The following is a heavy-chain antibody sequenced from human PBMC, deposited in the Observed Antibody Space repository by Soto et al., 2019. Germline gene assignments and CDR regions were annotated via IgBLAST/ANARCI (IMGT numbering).Heavy chain of an antibody. Sequence: PGGSLRLSCAASGFTVSSKYMSWVRQAPGKGLEWVSLIQSGGPTYYADSVKGRFTISRDTSENTLYLQMDSLRAEDTAVYYCARDDVLCDGGRCYGVPLDVWGKGPRSPSPQ. CDR1: GFTVSSKY. CDR3: ARDDVLCDGGRCYGVPLDV. J-gene: IGHJ6*04. CDR2: IQSGGPT. V-gene: IGHV3-66*01. D-gene: IGHD2-15*01.